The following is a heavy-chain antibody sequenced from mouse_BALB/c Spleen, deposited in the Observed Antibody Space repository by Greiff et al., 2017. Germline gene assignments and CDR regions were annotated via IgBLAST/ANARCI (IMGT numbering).Heavy chain of an antibody. CDR3: ARGYRYDVDYYAMDY. Sequence: EVKLVESGPGLVKPSQSLSLTCTVTGYSITSDYAWNWIRQFPGNKLEWMGYISYSGSTSYNPSLKSRISITRDTSKNQFFLQLNSVTTEDTATYYCARGYRYDVDYYAMDYWGQGTSVTVSS. J-gene: IGHJ4*01. V-gene: IGHV3-2*02. CDR2: ISYSGST. CDR1: GYSITSDYA. D-gene: IGHD2-14*01.